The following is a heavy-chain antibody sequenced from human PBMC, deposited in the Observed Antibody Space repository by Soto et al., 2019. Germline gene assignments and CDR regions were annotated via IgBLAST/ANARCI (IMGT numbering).Heavy chain of an antibody. CDR2: ISVTGGST. J-gene: IGHJ3*02. V-gene: IGHV3-23*01. Sequence: GESVTLSVAPSGFTYSSYALRSDRQASGKGLQLASPISVTGGSTYYADSVKGRFTISRDNSKNTLQLQMNSMRAEDTVVHCCASAVAYCGGDCLVGFDISGHATMVT. CDR1: GFTYSSYA. D-gene: IGHD2-21*02. CDR3: ASAVAYCGGDCLVGFDI.